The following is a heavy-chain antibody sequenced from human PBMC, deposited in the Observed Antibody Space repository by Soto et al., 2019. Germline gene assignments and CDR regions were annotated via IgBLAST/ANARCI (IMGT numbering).Heavy chain of an antibody. V-gene: IGHV3-33*01. D-gene: IGHD3-16*01. Sequence: HLGGSLRLSCAASGFIFRNYGMHWVRQAPGKGLEWVAFLWFDGSKNYYAESVRGRFSISRDNSQNTLYLQMNSLTAEDTAVYYCARDGDASTGYGKDYWGQGTLVTVS. CDR3: ARDGDASTGYGKDY. CDR1: GFIFRNYG. J-gene: IGHJ4*02. CDR2: LWFDGSKN.